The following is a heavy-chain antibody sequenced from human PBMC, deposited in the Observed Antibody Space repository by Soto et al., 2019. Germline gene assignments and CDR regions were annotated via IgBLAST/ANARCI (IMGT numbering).Heavy chain of an antibody. CDR3: ARASTWGVSSGYYSNWFDP. D-gene: IGHD3-22*01. Sequence: GGSLRLSCAASGFTFSSYWMHWVRQAPGKGLVWVSRINSDGSSTSYADSVKGRFTISRDNAKNTLYLQMNSLRAEDTAVYYCARASTWGVSSGYYSNWFDPWGQGTLVTVSS. J-gene: IGHJ5*02. CDR2: INSDGSST. CDR1: GFTFSSYW. V-gene: IGHV3-74*01.